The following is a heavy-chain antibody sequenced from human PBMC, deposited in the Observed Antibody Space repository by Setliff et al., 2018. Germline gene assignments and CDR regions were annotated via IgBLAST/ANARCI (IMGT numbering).Heavy chain of an antibody. D-gene: IGHD2-2*01. CDR1: GSTFTDYG. J-gene: IGHJ4*02. V-gene: IGHV1-18*01. CDR2: ISPYSGNT. CDR3: SRLVRYCTRTSCQRLSGDDY. Sequence: ASVKVSCKASGSTFTDYGVTWVRQAPGQGLEWVGWISPYSGNTYYAPKFQGRITMTTDTSTTTAYMELKSLRSDDTAIYYCSRLVRYCTRTSCQRLSGDDYWGQGALVTVSS.